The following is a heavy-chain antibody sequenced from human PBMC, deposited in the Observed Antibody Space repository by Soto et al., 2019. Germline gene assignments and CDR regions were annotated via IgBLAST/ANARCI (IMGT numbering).Heavy chain of an antibody. J-gene: IGHJ6*02. CDR3: TRGIIIAVPGPYQYYGMDV. D-gene: IGHD6-19*01. V-gene: IGHV3-49*04. Sequence: GGSLRISXTAAGFTFGDYAMSWARQAPGKGLEWVGFIISIVYGGTTEYAASVKGRFTISRDDSKTIAYLQMNSLKTEDTALYYCTRGIIIAVPGPYQYYGMDVWGQGTTVTVSS. CDR2: IISIVYGGTT. CDR1: GFTFGDYA.